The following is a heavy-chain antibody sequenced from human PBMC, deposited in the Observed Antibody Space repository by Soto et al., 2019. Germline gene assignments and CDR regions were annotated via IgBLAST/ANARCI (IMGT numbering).Heavy chain of an antibody. CDR2: IDPSDSYT. CDR1: GYSFTSYW. CDR3: ARHGRGPGEYSFDY. D-gene: IGHD3-10*01. V-gene: IGHV5-10-1*03. J-gene: IGHJ4*02. Sequence: EVQLVQSGAEVKKPGESLRISCKTSGYSFTSYWIIWVRQMPGKGLEWMGRIDPSDSYTNYSPSFQGHVTISADKSISTAFLQWTSLKASDTAMYYCARHGRGPGEYSFDYWGQGTLVTVSS.